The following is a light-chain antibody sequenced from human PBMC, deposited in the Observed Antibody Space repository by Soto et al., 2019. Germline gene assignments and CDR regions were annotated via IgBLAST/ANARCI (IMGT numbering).Light chain of an antibody. V-gene: IGKV1-39*01. CDR2: DAA. J-gene: IGKJ3*01. CDR1: QNINTY. Sequence: DIRMIHSPYSLCAAVKDRVTIACRASQNINTYLNWYQQKPGKALKLLIFDAASLQNGVPSRFSGGGSRTDFTLTIPCLQPEDFATYYCQATSSAPFSFAPGTKVDIK. CDR3: QATSSAPFS.